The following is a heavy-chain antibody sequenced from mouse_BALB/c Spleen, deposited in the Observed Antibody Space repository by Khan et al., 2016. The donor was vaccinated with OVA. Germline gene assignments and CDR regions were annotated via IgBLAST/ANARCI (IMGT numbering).Heavy chain of an antibody. CDR3: ASENYYGRGCYAMDY. CDR2: IGPGSSNS. D-gene: IGHD1-1*02. V-gene: IGHV1S41*01. Sequence: DLVKPGTSVKLSCKASGYTFTSYWINWIKQRPGQGLEWIGRIGPGSSNSYYNEMFKGTASLTVDTSSSTAYIQLISLSSEDSDDYCSASENYYGRGCYAMDYWGQGSSVTVSS. CDR1: GYTFTSYW. J-gene: IGHJ4*01.